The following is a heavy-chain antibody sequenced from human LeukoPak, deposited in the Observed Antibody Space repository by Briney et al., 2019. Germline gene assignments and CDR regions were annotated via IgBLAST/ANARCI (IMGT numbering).Heavy chain of an antibody. Sequence: GGSLRLSCAASGFTFTSYGIHWVRQAPGKGLEWVAFIRYDGSNKYYADSVKGRFTISRDNAKNSLYLQMNSLRAEDTAVYYCATDGGPAYSSSWYLYWGQGSLVTVSS. CDR2: IRYDGSNK. D-gene: IGHD6-13*01. CDR1: GFTFTSYG. J-gene: IGHJ4*02. CDR3: ATDGGPAYSSSWYLY. V-gene: IGHV3-30*02.